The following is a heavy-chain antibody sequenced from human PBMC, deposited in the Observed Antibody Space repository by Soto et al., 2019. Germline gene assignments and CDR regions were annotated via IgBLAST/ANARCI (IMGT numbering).Heavy chain of an antibody. V-gene: IGHV3-30-3*01. CDR3: ARDRLTTALYYYDRSGYYRVKHHAIDV. CDR1: GCTFDGYA. CDR2: ISYDGSNK. J-gene: IGHJ6*02. Sequence: VWSLSLWCAGAGCTFDGYAVHWVRQAPGKGLESLAVISYDGSNKYYAESVKGRFTISRDNSKNTLYLQMNRLRAEDTAVYYGARDRLTTALYYYDRSGYYRVKHHAIDVCGQASTVAAS. D-gene: IGHD3-22*01.